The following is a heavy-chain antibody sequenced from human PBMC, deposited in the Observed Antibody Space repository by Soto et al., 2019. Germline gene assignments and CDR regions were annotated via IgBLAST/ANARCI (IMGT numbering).Heavy chain of an antibody. CDR3: ARFFGSGFDY. CDR2: ISTSGATR. J-gene: IGHJ4*02. V-gene: IGHV3-48*02. Sequence: GGALRLSCVASGFTFSIDSMNWVRQAPGKGLEWVAHISTSGATRYYADSVKGRFTISRDNAKTSLYLQMDSLRNEDTAVYYCARFFGSGFDYWGQGTLVTVSP. CDR1: GFTFSIDS. D-gene: IGHD6-19*01.